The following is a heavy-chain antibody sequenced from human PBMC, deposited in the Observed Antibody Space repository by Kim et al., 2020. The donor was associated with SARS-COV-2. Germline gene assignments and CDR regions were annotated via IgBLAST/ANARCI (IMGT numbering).Heavy chain of an antibody. D-gene: IGHD3-10*01. V-gene: IGHV3-33*01. J-gene: IGHJ6*02. Sequence: GGSLRLSCAASGFTFSSYGMHWVRQAPGKGLEWVAVIWYDGSNKYYADSVKGRFTISRDNSKNTLYLQMNSLRAEDTAVYYCARDVVLLWFGPPASGMDVWGQGTTVTVSS. CDR3: ARDVVLLWFGPPASGMDV. CDR2: IWYDGSNK. CDR1: GFTFSSYG.